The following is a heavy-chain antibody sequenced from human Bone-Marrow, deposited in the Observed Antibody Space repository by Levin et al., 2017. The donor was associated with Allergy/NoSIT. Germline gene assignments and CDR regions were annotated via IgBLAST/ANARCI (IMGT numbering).Heavy chain of an antibody. CDR2: IYYSGST. CDR1: GGSISSYY. Sequence: SQTLSLTCTVSGGSISSYYWSWIRQPPGKGLEWIGYIYYSGSTNYNPSLKSRVTISVDTSKNQFSLKLSSVTAADTAVYYCARGGGAYYYYGMDVWGQGTTVTVSS. J-gene: IGHJ6*02. V-gene: IGHV4-59*01. D-gene: IGHD3-10*01. CDR3: ARGGGAYYYYGMDV.